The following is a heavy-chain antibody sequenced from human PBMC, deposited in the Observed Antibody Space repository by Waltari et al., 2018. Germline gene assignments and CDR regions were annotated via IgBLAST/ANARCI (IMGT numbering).Heavy chain of an antibody. CDR1: GGSFSGYY. J-gene: IGHJ4*02. V-gene: IGHV4-34*01. D-gene: IGHD2-15*01. CDR3: ARGILRRSLVVVAAPLFDY. CDR2: INHSGST. Sequence: QVQLQQWGAGLLKPSETLSLTCAVYGGSFSGYYWSWIRQPPGKGLEWIGEINHSGSTNYNPSLKSRVTISVDTSKNQFSLKLSSVTAADTAVYYCARGILRRSLVVVAAPLFDYWGQGTLVTFSS.